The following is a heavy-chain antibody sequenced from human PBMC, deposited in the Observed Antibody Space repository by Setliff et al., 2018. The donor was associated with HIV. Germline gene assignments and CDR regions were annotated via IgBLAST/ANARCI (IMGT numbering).Heavy chain of an antibody. CDR1: GFTFSNYE. CDR2: ISSSGTTI. D-gene: IGHD6-13*01. V-gene: IGHV3-48*03. Sequence: GGSLRLSCAASGFTFSNYEMNWVRQAPGKGLEWVSYISSSGTTIYYADSVRGRFAISRDNAKNSLYLQMSSLRAEDTAVYYCAKDHATSSWFTALLDYWGQGALVTVSS. CDR3: AKDHATSSWFTALLDY. J-gene: IGHJ4*02.